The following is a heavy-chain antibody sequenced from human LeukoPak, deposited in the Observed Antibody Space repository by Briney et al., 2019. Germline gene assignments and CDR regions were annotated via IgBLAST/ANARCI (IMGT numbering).Heavy chain of an antibody. CDR3: ARNLSFAGLNF. V-gene: IGHV3-30-3*01. J-gene: IGHJ4*02. D-gene: IGHD2/OR15-2a*01. CDR1: GFTFSNYA. CDR2: ISYDGSNK. Sequence: TGGSLRLSCAASGFTFSNYALHWVRQAPGKGLEWVAVISYDGSNKYYADSVKGRFTISRDNSKNTLYLQMNSLRVEDTAIYYCARNLSFAGLNFWGRGTLVTVSS.